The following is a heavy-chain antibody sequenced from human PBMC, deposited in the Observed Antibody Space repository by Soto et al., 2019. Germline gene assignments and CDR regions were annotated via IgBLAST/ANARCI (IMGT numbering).Heavy chain of an antibody. CDR2: ITTTGDT. V-gene: IGHV3-13*01. J-gene: IGHJ6*02. CDR1: GFTFSNYD. CDR3: ARELHGGSYGMDV. Sequence: EVQLVESGGGLVQPGGSLRLSCAASGFTFSNYDMHWVRQVTGKGLEWVSGITTTGDTSYPGSVKGRFTISREKAKNSLYLQMNSLIAGDTAVYYCARELHGGSYGMDVWGQGTTVTVSS.